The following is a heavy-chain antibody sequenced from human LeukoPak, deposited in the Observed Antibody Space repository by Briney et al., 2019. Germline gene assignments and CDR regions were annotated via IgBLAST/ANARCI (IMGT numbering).Heavy chain of an antibody. V-gene: IGHV4-59*01. J-gene: IGHJ4*02. Sequence: PSETLSLTCTVSGGSISSYYWSWIRQPPGKGLEWIGYIYYSGSTNYNPSLKSRVTISVDTSKNQFSLKLSSVTAADTAVYYCAGSYYYDSSGYNSWGQGTLVTVSS. CDR2: IYYSGST. CDR1: GGSISSYY. CDR3: AGSYYYDSSGYNS. D-gene: IGHD3-22*01.